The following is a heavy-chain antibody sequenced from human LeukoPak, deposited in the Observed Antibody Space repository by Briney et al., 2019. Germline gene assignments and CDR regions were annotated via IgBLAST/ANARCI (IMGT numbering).Heavy chain of an antibody. Sequence: GGSLRLSCAASGFTFSSYSMTWVRQAPGKGLEWVSYISSSTTIYYADSVKGRFTISRDNAKNSLYLQMNSLRAEDTAVYYCARYDSTSFDYWGQGTLVTVSS. CDR2: ISSSTTI. CDR3: ARYDSTSFDY. CDR1: GFTFSSYS. V-gene: IGHV3-48*04. D-gene: IGHD2-2*01. J-gene: IGHJ4*02.